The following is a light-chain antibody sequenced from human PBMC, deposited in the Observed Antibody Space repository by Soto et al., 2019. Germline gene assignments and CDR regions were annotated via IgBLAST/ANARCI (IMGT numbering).Light chain of an antibody. V-gene: IGKV4-1*01. CDR3: QQYSTTPFT. J-gene: IGKJ3*01. Sequence: DIVMTQSPASLAVSLGERATINCRSSQSVLYSSNNKNYLVWYQQKPGQPPKMIIYWASIRQSGVPDRFSGSGSGTDFTLTINSLQAEDVAVYYCQQYSTTPFTFGPGTKVDIK. CDR2: WAS. CDR1: QSVLYSSNNKNY.